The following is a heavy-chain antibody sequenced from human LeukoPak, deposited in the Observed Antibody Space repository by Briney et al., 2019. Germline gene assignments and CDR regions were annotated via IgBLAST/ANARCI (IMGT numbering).Heavy chain of an antibody. CDR2: IRNNRSNK. D-gene: IGHD2/OR15-2a*01. J-gene: IGHJ5*02. CDR3: ARAQDCKGSNYPTHPGT. CDR1: ALTFSSYG. V-gene: IGHV3-30*02. Sequence: PGGSLRLSCAASALTFSSYGMHWVRQAPGKGLEWVASIRNNRSNKYYADSVKGRFTISRDNSKNTLYLQMNSLRAEDTAVYYCARAQDCKGSNYPTHPGTWGQGTLVTVSS.